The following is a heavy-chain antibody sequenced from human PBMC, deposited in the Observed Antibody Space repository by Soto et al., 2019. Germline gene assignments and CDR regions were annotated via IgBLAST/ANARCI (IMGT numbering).Heavy chain of an antibody. V-gene: IGHV3-9*01. CDR2: ISWNSDIR. CDR3: AKDMAHYDFWGNNERALDV. Sequence: EGQLVASGGGLVQPGRSLRLSCAASGFTFEDSVMHWVRQAPGKGLEWVSGISWNSDIRAYADSVKGRFTISRDNAKDSVYLQMPSLRAEDTALYYCAKDMAHYDFWGNNERALDVWGQGTTVIVSS. D-gene: IGHD3-3*01. CDR1: GFTFEDSV. J-gene: IGHJ6*02.